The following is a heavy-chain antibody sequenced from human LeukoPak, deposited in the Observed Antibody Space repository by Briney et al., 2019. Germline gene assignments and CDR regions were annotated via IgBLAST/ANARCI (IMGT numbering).Heavy chain of an antibody. CDR1: GFTFSSYG. CDR3: AKVYYGSGSYEYYFDY. J-gene: IGHJ4*02. CDR2: ITGSGGST. Sequence: GGSLRLSCAASGFTFSSYGMNWVRQAPGKGLEWVSGITGSGGSTYYADSVKGRFTISRDNSKNTLYLQMNSLRAEDTAVYYCAKVYYGSGSYEYYFDYWGQGTLVTVSS. V-gene: IGHV3-23*01. D-gene: IGHD3-10*01.